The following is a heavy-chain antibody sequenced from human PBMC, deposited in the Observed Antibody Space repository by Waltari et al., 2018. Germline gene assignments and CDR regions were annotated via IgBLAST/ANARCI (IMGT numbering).Heavy chain of an antibody. CDR2: ISYDGSNK. J-gene: IGHJ4*02. CDR3: ATSIVGATKDLDY. CDR1: GFTFSSYA. D-gene: IGHD1-26*01. Sequence: QVQLVESGGGVVQPGRSLRLSCAASGFTFSSYAMHWVRQAPGKGLEWVAVISYDGSNKYYADAVKGRFTISRDNSKNTLYLQMNSLRAEDTAVYYCATSIVGATKDLDYWGQGTLVTVSS. V-gene: IGHV3-30*01.